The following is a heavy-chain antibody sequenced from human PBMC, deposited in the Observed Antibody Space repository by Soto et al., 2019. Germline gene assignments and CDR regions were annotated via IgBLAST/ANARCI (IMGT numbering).Heavy chain of an antibody. Sequence: QVQLQESGPGLVQPSKTLSLTCTVSGGSLSSDYWSWIRQAPGKGLEHLGYIYYGYSINYNPSFNSRVTISVDTTRNKFFLTLNSKTAADTTVYYSASGWWEREGYLMDGWGQGTTVTVSS. J-gene: IGHJ6*02. CDR3: ASGWWEREGYLMDG. CDR1: GGSLSSDY. V-gene: IGHV4-59*08. CDR2: IYYGYSI. D-gene: IGHD1-26*01.